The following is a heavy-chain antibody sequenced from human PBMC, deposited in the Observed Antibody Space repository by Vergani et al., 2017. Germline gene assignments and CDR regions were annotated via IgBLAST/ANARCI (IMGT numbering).Heavy chain of an antibody. Sequence: QITLKESGPTLVKPTQTLTLTCTFSGFSLTTRGVAVGWIRHPPGKALEWLAIVFWNDDKRYSPSLKSRLTITKNTSKNQVVLTMTNMDPVDTATYYCAHRRSPRSTVTTPSSWFDPWGQGTLVTVSS. CDR3: AHRRSPRSTVTTPSSWFDP. J-gene: IGHJ5*02. CDR1: GFSLTTRGVA. V-gene: IGHV2-5*01. CDR2: VFWNDDK. D-gene: IGHD4-17*01.